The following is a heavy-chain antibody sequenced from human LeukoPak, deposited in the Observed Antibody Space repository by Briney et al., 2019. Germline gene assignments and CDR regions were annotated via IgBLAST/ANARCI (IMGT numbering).Heavy chain of an antibody. J-gene: IGHJ6*02. Sequence: SETLSLTCTVSGGSISSYYWSWIRQPPGKGLEWIGYIYYSGSTNYNPSLKSRVTISVDTSKNQFSLKLSSVTAADTAVYYCARTHYDSSGYYPYYYGMDVWGQGTTVTVSS. CDR3: ARTHYDSSGYYPYYYGMDV. V-gene: IGHV4-59*08. CDR2: IYYSGST. CDR1: GGSISSYY. D-gene: IGHD3-22*01.